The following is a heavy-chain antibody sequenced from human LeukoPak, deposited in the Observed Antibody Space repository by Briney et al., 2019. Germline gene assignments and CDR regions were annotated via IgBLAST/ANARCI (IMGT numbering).Heavy chain of an antibody. Sequence: GGSLRLSCGASGFTFDTHDMHWVRQAPGKGLEWVAFIRSDGYDTYYADSVKGRFTITRDNSKSTLYLQMNSLRAEDTAVYYCARGDFYYYYYMDFWGKGTTVTVSS. V-gene: IGHV3-30*02. CDR3: ARGDFYYYYYMDF. CDR1: GFTFDTHD. CDR2: IRSDGYDT. J-gene: IGHJ6*03.